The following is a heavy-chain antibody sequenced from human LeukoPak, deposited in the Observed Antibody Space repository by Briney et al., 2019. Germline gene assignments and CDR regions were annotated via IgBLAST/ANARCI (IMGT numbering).Heavy chain of an antibody. CDR2: IYYSGST. V-gene: IGHV4-59*01. J-gene: IGHJ3*02. CDR3: AREDSRYDILTGYSPDAFDI. D-gene: IGHD3-9*01. Sequence: SETLSLTCTVAGGSISSYYWSWIRQPPGKGLEWIGYIYYSGSTNYNPSLKSRVTISVDTSKTQFSLKLSSVTAADTAVYYCAREDSRYDILTGYSPDAFDIWGQGTMVTVSS. CDR1: GGSISSYY.